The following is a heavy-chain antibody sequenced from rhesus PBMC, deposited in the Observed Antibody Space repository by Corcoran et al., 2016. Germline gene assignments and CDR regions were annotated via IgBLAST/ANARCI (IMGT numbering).Heavy chain of an antibody. Sequence: EVQLVESGGGLVQPGGSLRLSCAASGFTCSSSAMHWVRQAFGKGLEWVGRIRSKSSNYETGYAASVKGRFTISRDDSKNTAYLQMNSLKTEDTAVYYCARDLSENYWGQGVLVTVSS. J-gene: IGHJ4*01. CDR1: GFTCSSSA. V-gene: IGHV3-118*01. CDR2: IRSKSSNYET. D-gene: IGHD3-22*01. CDR3: ARDLSENY.